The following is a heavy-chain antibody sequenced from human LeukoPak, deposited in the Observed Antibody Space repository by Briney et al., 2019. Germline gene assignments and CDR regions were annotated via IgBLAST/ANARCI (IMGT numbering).Heavy chain of an antibody. D-gene: IGHD1-1*01. CDR3: AKRSGAPNNFDY. Sequence: GGSLRLSCATSGFTFDEHAMHWVRQVPGRGLEWVSLISGDGANEYYADSVKGRFTISRDNSRNSLFLQMNSLRTEDTALYFCAKRSGAPNNFDYRGQGVLVTVSS. J-gene: IGHJ4*02. V-gene: IGHV3-43*02. CDR1: GFTFDEHA. CDR2: ISGDGANE.